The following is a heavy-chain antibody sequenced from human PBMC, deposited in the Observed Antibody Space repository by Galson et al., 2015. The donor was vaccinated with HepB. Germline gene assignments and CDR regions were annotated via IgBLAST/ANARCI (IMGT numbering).Heavy chain of an antibody. J-gene: IGHJ5*02. CDR2: IIPILGIA. CDR1: GGTFSSYA. CDR3: ARDGASDGVVPIPQGWFGP. V-gene: IGHV1-69*04. Sequence: SVKVSCKASGGTFSSYAISWVRQAPEQGLEWMGRIIPILGIANYAQKFQGRVTITADKSTSTAYMELSSLRSEDTAVYYCARDGASDGVVPIPQGWFGPWGQGTLVTVSS. D-gene: IGHD3-3*01.